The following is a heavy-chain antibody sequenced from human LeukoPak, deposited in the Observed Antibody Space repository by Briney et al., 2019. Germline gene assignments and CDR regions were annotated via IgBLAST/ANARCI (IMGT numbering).Heavy chain of an antibody. J-gene: IGHJ6*02. CDR3: TREKEPWGMDV. D-gene: IGHD1-26*01. CDR1: GFTFSSYA. V-gene: IGHV3-66*01. CDR2: IYRDGQT. Sequence: GGSLRLSCAASGFTFSSYAMSWVRQAPGKGLEWVSLIYRDGQTYYADSVRGRFTISRDNSKNTVFLQMNNVRVDDTGVYYCTREKEPWGMDVWGQGTTVIVSS.